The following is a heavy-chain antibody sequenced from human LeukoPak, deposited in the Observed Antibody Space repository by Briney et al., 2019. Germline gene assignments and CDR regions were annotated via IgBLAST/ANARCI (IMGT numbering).Heavy chain of an antibody. D-gene: IGHD5-24*01. V-gene: IGHV1-69*13. CDR2: IIPIFGTA. J-gene: IGHJ4*02. CDR3: ARSAGLQPPLYLDY. CDR1: GGTFSSYA. Sequence: ASVKVSCKASGGTFSSYAISWVRQAPGQGLEWMGGIIPIFGTANYAQKFQGRVTITADESTSTAYLELSSLRSEDTAVYYCARSAGLQPPLYLDYWGQGTLVTVSS.